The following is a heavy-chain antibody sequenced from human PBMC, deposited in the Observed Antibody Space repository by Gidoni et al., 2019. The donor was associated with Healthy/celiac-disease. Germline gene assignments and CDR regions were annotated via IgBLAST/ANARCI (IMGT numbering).Heavy chain of an antibody. J-gene: IGHJ3*02. Sequence: GRFTISRDNAKNSLYLQMNSLRAEDTALYYCARESWSSGYRKVAFDIWGQGTMVTVSS. CDR3: ARESWSSGYRKVAFDI. V-gene: IGHV3-20*03. D-gene: IGHD3-22*01.